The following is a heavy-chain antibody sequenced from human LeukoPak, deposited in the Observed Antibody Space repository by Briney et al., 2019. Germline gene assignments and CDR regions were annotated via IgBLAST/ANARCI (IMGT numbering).Heavy chain of an antibody. V-gene: IGHV3-7*04. Sequence: GGSLTLSCAPPGLTFSTYWMSWVRHSPGKGLEWVANIKQDGSEKYYVDSVKGRFTISRDNAKNSVYLQMNSLRGEDTAVYYCARGHYYFDYWGQGTLVTVSS. CDR3: ARGHYYFDY. J-gene: IGHJ4*02. CDR1: GLTFSTYW. CDR2: IKQDGSEK.